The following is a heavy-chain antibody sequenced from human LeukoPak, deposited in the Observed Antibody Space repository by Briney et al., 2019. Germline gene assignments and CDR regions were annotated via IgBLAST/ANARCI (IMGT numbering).Heavy chain of an antibody. CDR3: ARLSYSSGPDY. CDR2: IYYSGST. V-gene: IGHV4-59*08. D-gene: IGHD6-19*01. J-gene: IGHJ4*02. Sequence: PSETLSLTCTVSGGSISSYYWSWIRQPPGKGLEWIGYIYYSGSTNYNPSLKSRVTISVDTSKNQFSLKLSSVTAADTAVYYCARLSYSSGPDYWGQGTLVTVSS. CDR1: GGSISSYY.